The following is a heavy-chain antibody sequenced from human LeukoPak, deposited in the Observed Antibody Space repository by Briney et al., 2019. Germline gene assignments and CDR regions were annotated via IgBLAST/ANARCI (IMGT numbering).Heavy chain of an antibody. J-gene: IGHJ4*02. CDR3: ARGGLEDTAMGPFDY. D-gene: IGHD5-18*01. CDR1: RASISPYY. V-gene: IGHV4-4*07. CDR2: VHTSGST. Sequence: SETLSLTCTVSRASISPYYWTWIRQPAGKGLEWIGHVHTSGSTNYNPSLKSRVTMSIDTSTNQFSLKLNSLTAADTAVYYCARGGLEDTAMGPFDYWGQGTLVTVSS.